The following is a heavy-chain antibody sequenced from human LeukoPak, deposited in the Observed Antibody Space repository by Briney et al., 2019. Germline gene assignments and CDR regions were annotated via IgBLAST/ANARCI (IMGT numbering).Heavy chain of an antibody. CDR2: IYYTGAT. J-gene: IGHJ4*02. V-gene: IGHV4-59*01. CDR3: ARAGYSYGTGYYFDY. D-gene: IGHD5-18*01. Sequence: SETLSLTCTVSGGSISSYYWGWIRLPPGKGLEWIGYIYYTGATYYNPSLKSRVTISLDTSKNQFSLKLSSVTAADAAVYYCARAGYSYGTGYYFDYWGQGALVTVSS. CDR1: GGSISSYY.